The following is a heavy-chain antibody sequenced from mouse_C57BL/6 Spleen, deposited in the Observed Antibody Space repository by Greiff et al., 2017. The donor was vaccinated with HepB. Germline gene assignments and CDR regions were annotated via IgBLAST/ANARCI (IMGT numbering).Heavy chain of an antibody. D-gene: IGHD1-1*01. CDR3: ACYYYGSRSYWYFDV. CDR1: GFNIKDYY. J-gene: IGHJ1*03. CDR2: IDPEDGET. Sequence: VQLQQSGAELVKPGASVKLSCTASGFNIKDYYMHWVKQRTEQGLEWIGRIDPEDGETKYAPKFQGKATITADTSSNTAYLQLSSLTSEDTAVYYGACYYYGSRSYWYFDVWGTGTTVTVSS. V-gene: IGHV14-2*01.